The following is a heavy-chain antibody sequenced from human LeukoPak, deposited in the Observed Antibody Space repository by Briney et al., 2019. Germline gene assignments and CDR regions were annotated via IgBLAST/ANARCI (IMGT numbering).Heavy chain of an antibody. CDR3: ARGGSGSWPLDY. D-gene: IGHD3-10*01. CDR1: GYTFTFYA. CDR2: INGGNGNT. J-gene: IGHJ4*02. Sequence: GASVKISCKASGYTFTFYAVHWVRQAPGQRLEWMGWINGGNGNTKYSQKFQGRVTITRETSASTAYMDLGSLTSEDTAVYYCARGGSGSWPLDYWGQGTLVTVSS. V-gene: IGHV1-3*01.